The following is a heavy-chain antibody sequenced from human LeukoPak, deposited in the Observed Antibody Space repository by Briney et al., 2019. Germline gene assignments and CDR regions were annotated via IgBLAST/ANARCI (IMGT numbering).Heavy chain of an antibody. V-gene: IGHV4-39*01. CDR2: IYYSGTT. CDR1: GGSLNSPNYY. Sequence: SETLSLTCIVSGGSLNSPNYYWGWIRQPPGKGLEWIGTIYYSGTTYYNPSLKSRLTISVDTSKNQFSLKLTPVTAADTAVYYCARHDYYGSLNWFDPWGQGTLITVSS. J-gene: IGHJ5*02. CDR3: ARHDYYGSLNWFDP. D-gene: IGHD3-10*01.